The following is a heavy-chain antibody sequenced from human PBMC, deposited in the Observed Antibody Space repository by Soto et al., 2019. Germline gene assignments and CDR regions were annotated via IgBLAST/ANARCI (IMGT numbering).Heavy chain of an antibody. D-gene: IGHD3-22*01. Sequence: GGSLRLSCAVSGFTFSSYEMNWVRQAPGKGLEWVSYISTSGNTIHYSDSVKGRFTISRDNAKNSLYLQMNSLRAEDTAVYYCARDIDYYDSSGYQDYWGQGTLVTVSS. CDR2: ISTSGNTI. CDR3: ARDIDYYDSSGYQDY. V-gene: IGHV3-48*03. CDR1: GFTFSSYE. J-gene: IGHJ4*02.